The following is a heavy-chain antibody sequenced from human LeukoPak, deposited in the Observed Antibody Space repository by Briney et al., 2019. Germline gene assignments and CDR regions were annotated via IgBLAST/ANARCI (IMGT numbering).Heavy chain of an antibody. CDR3: ASLIGGGPPDKNDY. D-gene: IGHD3-16*01. CDR2: IIPIFGTA. Sequence: SVKVSCKASGYTFTNYAISWVRQAPGQGLEWMGGIIPIFGTANYAQKFQGRVTITTDESTSTAYMELSSLRSEDTAVYYCASLIGGGPPDKNDYWGQGTLVTVSS. J-gene: IGHJ4*02. V-gene: IGHV1-69*05. CDR1: GYTFTNYA.